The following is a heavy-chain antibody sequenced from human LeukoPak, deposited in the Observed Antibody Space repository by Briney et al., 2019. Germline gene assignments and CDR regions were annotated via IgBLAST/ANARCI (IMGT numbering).Heavy chain of an antibody. Sequence: ASVKVSCKASGYTFGSFGINWVRQAPGQGLEWMGWISAYNGNTNYAQKLQGRVTMTTDTSTSTAYMDLMNLRSDDTAVYYCAMCSSGGDCYRDAFDIWGQGTMVTVSS. J-gene: IGHJ3*02. V-gene: IGHV1-18*01. CDR3: AMCSSGGDCYRDAFDI. CDR2: ISAYNGNT. D-gene: IGHD2-21*02. CDR1: GYTFGSFG.